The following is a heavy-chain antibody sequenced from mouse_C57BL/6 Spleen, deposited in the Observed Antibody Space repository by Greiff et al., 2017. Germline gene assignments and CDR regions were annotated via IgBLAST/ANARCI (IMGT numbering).Heavy chain of an antibody. J-gene: IGHJ4*01. Sequence: EVKLKESGPGLVKPSQSLSLTCSVTGYSITSGYYWNWIRQFPGNKLEWMGYKSYDGSNNYNPSLKNRISITRDTSKNQSFLKLNSVTTEDTATYYCARAGSMDYWGQGTSVTVSS. V-gene: IGHV3-6*01. CDR1: GYSITSGYY. CDR2: KSYDGSN. CDR3: ARAGSMDY.